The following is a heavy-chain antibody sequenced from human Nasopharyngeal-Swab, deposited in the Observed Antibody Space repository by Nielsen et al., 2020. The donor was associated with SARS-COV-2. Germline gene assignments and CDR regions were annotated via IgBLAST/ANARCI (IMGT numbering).Heavy chain of an antibody. D-gene: IGHD3/OR15-3a*01. CDR1: GGSMTSYY. CDR2: VFNSGST. Sequence: SETLSLTCTASGGSMTSYYWYWIRQPPGKGLEGIGYVFNSGSTEYSPSLKRRATISVDTSNNQFSLKLSSVTAADTAVYFCARVQVDDDFWTGYHFDYWGQGTLVTVSS. CDR3: ARVQVDDDFWTGYHFDY. J-gene: IGHJ4*02. V-gene: IGHV4-59*01.